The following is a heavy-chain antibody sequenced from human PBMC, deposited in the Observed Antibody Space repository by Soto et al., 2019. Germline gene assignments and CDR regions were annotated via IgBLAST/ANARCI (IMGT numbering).Heavy chain of an antibody. CDR2: ISYDGSNK. CDR1: GFTFSSYG. D-gene: IGHD5-18*01. Sequence: GGSLRLSCAASGFTFSSYGMHWVRQAPGKGLEWVAVISYDGSNKYYADSVKGRFTISRDNSKNTLYLQMNSLRAEDTAVYYYAKDLTNSYGSQGYYYYGMDVWGQGTTVTVSS. J-gene: IGHJ6*02. V-gene: IGHV3-30*18. CDR3: AKDLTNSYGSQGYYYYGMDV.